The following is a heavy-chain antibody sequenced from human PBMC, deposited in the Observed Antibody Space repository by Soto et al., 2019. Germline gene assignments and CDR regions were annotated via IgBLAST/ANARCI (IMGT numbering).Heavy chain of an antibody. J-gene: IGHJ6*02. CDR2: IIPIFATA. V-gene: IGHV1-69*12. Sequence: QVQLVQSGAEVKKPRSSVKVSCKGSGGAFSSYAISWVRQAPGQGLEWMGGIIPIFATANYAQKFQGRVTITADEATSXXYXEXXSLRSEDTAVYYCASALGYCSGGSCYTEYFYGMDVWGQGTTVTVSS. CDR3: ASALGYCSGGSCYTEYFYGMDV. CDR1: GGAFSSYA. D-gene: IGHD2-15*01.